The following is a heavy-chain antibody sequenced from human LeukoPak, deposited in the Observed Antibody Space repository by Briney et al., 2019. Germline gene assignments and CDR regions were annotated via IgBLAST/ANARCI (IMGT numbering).Heavy chain of an antibody. CDR1: GGSISSGDYY. Sequence: SETLSLTCTVSGGSISSGDYYWSWIRQPPGKGLEWIGYIYYSGSTYYNPSLKSRVTISVDTSKNQFSLKLSSVTAADTAVYYCARGFGTHSTRVLRPYYFDYWGQGTLVTVSS. CDR2: IYYSGST. D-gene: IGHD2-2*01. CDR3: ARGFGTHSTRVLRPYYFDY. V-gene: IGHV4-30-4*01. J-gene: IGHJ4*02.